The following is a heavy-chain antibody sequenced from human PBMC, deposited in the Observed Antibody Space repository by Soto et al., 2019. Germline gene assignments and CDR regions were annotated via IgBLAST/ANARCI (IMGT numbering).Heavy chain of an antibody. CDR3: ATQEVGGSYVYTFDP. CDR2: IYYSGST. CDR1: GGSISSYY. V-gene: IGHV4-59*05. Sequence: SETLSLTCTVSGGSISSYYWGWIRQPPGKGLEWIGSIYYSGSTYYNPSLKSRVTISVDTSKNQFSLKLSSVTAADTAVYYCATQEVGGSYVYTFDPWGQGTLVTVS. D-gene: IGHD1-26*01. J-gene: IGHJ5*02.